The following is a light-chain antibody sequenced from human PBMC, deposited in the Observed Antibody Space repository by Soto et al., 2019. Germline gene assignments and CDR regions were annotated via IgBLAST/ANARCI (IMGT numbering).Light chain of an antibody. CDR2: GNS. CDR1: SSNIGAGYD. Sequence: QSVLTQPPSVSGAPGQRVTISCTGSSSNIGAGYDVHWYQQLPGTAPKLLIYGNSKRPSGVPDRYSGSKSGTSASLAITGFQAEDEADYYCQSYDSSLSGWVFGGGTKLTVL. V-gene: IGLV1-40*01. CDR3: QSYDSSLSGWV. J-gene: IGLJ3*02.